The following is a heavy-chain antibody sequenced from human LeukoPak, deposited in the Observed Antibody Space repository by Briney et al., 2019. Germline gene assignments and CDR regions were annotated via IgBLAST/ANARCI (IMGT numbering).Heavy chain of an antibody. CDR2: IRYDGSNK. V-gene: IGHV3-30*02. J-gene: IGHJ5*02. D-gene: IGHD4-17*01. CDR3: AKDLMTTVTTKFDP. CDR1: GFTFSSYG. Sequence: PGGSPRLSCAASGFTFSSYGMHWVRQAPGKGLEWVAFIRYDGSNKYYADSVKGRFTISRDNSKNTLYLQMNSLRAEDTAVYYCAKDLMTTVTTKFDPWGQGTLVTVSS.